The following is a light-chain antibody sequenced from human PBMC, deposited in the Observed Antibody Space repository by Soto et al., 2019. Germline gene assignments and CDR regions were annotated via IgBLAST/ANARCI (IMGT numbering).Light chain of an antibody. J-gene: IGLJ1*01. CDR1: SNDVGDYNY. CDR3: SSYTSSSTLV. CDR2: DVS. Sequence: QSALTQPASVSGSPGQSITISCTGTSNDVGDYNYVSWYQQQPGKAPKVMIYDVSNRPSGVSNRFSGSKSGNTASLTISGLQAEDEADYYCSSYTSSSTLVFGTGTKLTVL. V-gene: IGLV2-14*01.